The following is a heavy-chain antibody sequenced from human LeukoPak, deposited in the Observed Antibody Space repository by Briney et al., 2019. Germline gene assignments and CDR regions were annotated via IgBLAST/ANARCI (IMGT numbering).Heavy chain of an antibody. CDR1: GFTFSSYA. Sequence: PGGSLRLSCAASGFTFSSYAMSWVRQAPGKGLEWVSAISGSGGSTYYADSVKGRFTISRDNSKNTLYLQMNSLRAEDTAVYYCAKDQTRYGDYRRAFDIWGQGTMVTVSS. V-gene: IGHV3-23*01. CDR2: ISGSGGST. D-gene: IGHD4-17*01. J-gene: IGHJ3*02. CDR3: AKDQTRYGDYRRAFDI.